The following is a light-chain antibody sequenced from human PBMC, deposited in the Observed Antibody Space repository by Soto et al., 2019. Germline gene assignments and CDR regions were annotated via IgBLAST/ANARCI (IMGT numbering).Light chain of an antibody. CDR3: QSYDSSLSGYV. CDR1: SSNIGAGYE. Sequence: QSVLTQPPSVSNAPGQRVTISCTGSSSNIGAGYEAHWYQQVPGTAPKLLIYENNNRPSGVPDRFSGSKSGTSASLAITGLQAEDEAEYSCQSYDSSLSGYVFGTGPKLTVL. V-gene: IGLV1-40*01. J-gene: IGLJ1*01. CDR2: ENN.